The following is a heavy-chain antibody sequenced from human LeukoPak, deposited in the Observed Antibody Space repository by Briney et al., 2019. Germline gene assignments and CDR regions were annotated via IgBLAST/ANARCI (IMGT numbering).Heavy chain of an antibody. Sequence: APVNVSCKASGGTFSSYAISWVRQAPGQGLEWMGIINPSVGTTGYAQKFQGRVTMTRDTSTSTIYMELSSLTYEDTAVYSCARVVVPGVTSNGFDIWGQGTMVTVSS. J-gene: IGHJ3*02. V-gene: IGHV1-46*01. CDR1: GGTFSSYA. D-gene: IGHD2-2*01. CDR3: ARVVVPGVTSNGFDI. CDR2: INPSVGTT.